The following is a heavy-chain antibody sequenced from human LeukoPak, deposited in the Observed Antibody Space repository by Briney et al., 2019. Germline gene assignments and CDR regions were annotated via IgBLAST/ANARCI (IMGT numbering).Heavy chain of an antibody. CDR3: ARVLVAVEGGAFDI. Sequence: GASVKVSCKASGYTFTSYYMHWVRQAPGQGLEWMGRIIPILGIANYAQKFQGRVTITADKSTSTAYMELSSLRSEDTAVYYCARVLVAVEGGAFDIWGQGTMVTVSS. CDR1: GYTFTSYY. V-gene: IGHV1-69*04. D-gene: IGHD6-19*01. J-gene: IGHJ3*02. CDR2: IIPILGIA.